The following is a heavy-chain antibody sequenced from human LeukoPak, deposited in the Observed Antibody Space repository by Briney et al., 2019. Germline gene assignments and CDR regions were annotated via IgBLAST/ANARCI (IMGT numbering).Heavy chain of an antibody. J-gene: IGHJ4*02. CDR2: FSDGGTT. CDR1: GFAISTYG. V-gene: IGHV3-23*01. D-gene: IGHD3-10*01. Sequence: GGSLRLSCAASGFAISTYGVTWVRQGPGKGLEWVSGFSDGGTTHYRDPVKGRFTISRDISKNTLCLQMNSLRVEDTAVYFCTKWNGYGSDWGQGTLVTVSS. CDR3: TKWNGYGSD.